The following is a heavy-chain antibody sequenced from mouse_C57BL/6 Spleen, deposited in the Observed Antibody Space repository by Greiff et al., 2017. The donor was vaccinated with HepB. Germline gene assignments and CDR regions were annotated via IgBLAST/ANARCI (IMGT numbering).Heavy chain of an antibody. V-gene: IGHV1-53*01. J-gene: IGHJ3*01. Sequence: VKLQQPGTELVKPGASVKLSCKASGYTFTSYWMHWVKQRPGQGLEWIGNINPSNGGTNYNEKFKSKATLTVDKSSSTAYMQLSSLTSEDSAVYYCARYYSNYVAWFAYWGQGTLVTVSA. CDR2: INPSNGGT. CDR3: ARYYSNYVAWFAY. D-gene: IGHD2-5*01. CDR1: GYTFTSYW.